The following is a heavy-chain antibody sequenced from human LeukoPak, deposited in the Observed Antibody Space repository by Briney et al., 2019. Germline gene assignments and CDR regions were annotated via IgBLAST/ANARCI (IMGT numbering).Heavy chain of an antibody. J-gene: IGHJ4*02. V-gene: IGHV4-39*01. D-gene: IGHD6-13*01. CDR2: IYYSGST. Sequence: KPSETLSLTCTVSGGSISSSSYYWGWIRQPPGKGLEWIGSIYYSGSTYYNPSLKSRVTISVDTSKNQFSLKLSSVTAADTAVYYCARRTAGGSSSWYKPSFDYWGQGTLVTVSS. CDR3: ARRTAGGSSSWYKPSFDY. CDR1: GGSISSSSYY.